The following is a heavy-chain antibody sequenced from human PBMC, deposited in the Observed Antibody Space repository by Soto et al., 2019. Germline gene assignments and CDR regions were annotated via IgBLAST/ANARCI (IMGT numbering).Heavy chain of an antibody. J-gene: IGHJ4*02. D-gene: IGHD3-22*01. CDR2: IKTDASEK. CDR3: AKGRYYYDSSGLDY. Sequence: PGGSLRLSCAASGFNFNWYWMSWVRQAPGKGLEWLATIKTDASEKKYVDSVRGRFTMSRDNAKNSVYLQMDSLRAEDTAVYYCAKGRYYYDSSGLDYWGQGTLVTVSS. V-gene: IGHV3-7*03. CDR1: GFNFNWYW.